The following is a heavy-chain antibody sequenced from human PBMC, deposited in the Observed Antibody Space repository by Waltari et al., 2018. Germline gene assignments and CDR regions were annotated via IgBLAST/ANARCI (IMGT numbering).Heavy chain of an antibody. Sequence: EVQLVESGGGLVQPGGSLQLSCAVSGCTCGDKDLHWVLQASGKGLEWVGRIRSKANSDATAYAASVKGRFTISRDDSKNTAYLQMNSLKTEDTAVYYCIRYNEQNYCGMDVWGQGTTVTVSS. CDR3: IRYNEQNYCGMDV. J-gene: IGHJ6*02. V-gene: IGHV3-73*01. CDR2: IRSKANSDAT. D-gene: IGHD1-20*01. CDR1: GCTCGDKD.